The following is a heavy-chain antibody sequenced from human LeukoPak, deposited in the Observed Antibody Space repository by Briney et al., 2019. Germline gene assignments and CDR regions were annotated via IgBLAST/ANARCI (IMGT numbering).Heavy chain of an antibody. CDR2: IYYTGST. D-gene: IGHD2-21*02. CDR1: GGSITNXGYY. Sequence: PSEXXXLXXXVSGGSITNXGYYXXXVXQXXXXXXXWIARIYYTGSTYYNPSLKSRVTISLDASKNQFSLKLSSVTAADTAVYYCAKVTASGFFDYWGQGTLVTVSS. V-gene: IGHV4-39*07. CDR3: AKVTASGFFDY. J-gene: IGHJ4*02.